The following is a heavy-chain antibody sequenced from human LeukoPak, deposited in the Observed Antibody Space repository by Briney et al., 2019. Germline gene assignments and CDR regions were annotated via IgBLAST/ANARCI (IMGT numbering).Heavy chain of an antibody. CDR1: GFTFSSYW. CDR3: RGAMVRGVIDY. V-gene: IGHV3-7*01. D-gene: IGHD3-10*01. CDR2: IKQDGSEK. J-gene: IGHJ4*02. Sequence: GGSLRLSCAASGFTFSSYWMSWVRQAPGKGLEWVANIKQDGSEKYYVDPVKGRFTISRDNAKNSLYLQMNSLRAEDTAVYYCRGAMVRGVIDYWGQGTLVTVSS.